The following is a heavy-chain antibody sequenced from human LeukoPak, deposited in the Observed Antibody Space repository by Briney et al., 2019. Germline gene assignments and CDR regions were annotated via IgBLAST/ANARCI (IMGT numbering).Heavy chain of an antibody. Sequence: SQTLSLTCVVSGDSVSSKNGAWNWIRQSPSRGLEWLGSTYYRSKWYNDYAESMEGRMTISQDTSKNQYSLHLNSATPDDTAVYYCARDFGTTGWHTFDYWGQGTLVTVSS. D-gene: IGHD6-19*01. CDR3: ARDFGTTGWHTFDY. CDR1: GDSVSSKNGA. V-gene: IGHV6-1*01. J-gene: IGHJ4*02. CDR2: TYYRSKWYN.